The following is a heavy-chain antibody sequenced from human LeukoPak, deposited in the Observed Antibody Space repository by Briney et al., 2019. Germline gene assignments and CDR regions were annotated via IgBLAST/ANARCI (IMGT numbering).Heavy chain of an antibody. CDR3: AREAGLSGVYYFDF. V-gene: IGHV3-21*01. J-gene: IGHJ4*02. CDR1: GFTFRSYS. Sequence: GGSLRLSCAASGFTFRSYSMNWVRQAPGKGLEWVSSISSSSSYIYYADSVKGRFTISRDNAKNSLYLQMNSLRAEDTAVYYCAREAGLSGVYYFDFWGQGTLVTVSS. D-gene: IGHD3-16*02. CDR2: ISSSSSYI.